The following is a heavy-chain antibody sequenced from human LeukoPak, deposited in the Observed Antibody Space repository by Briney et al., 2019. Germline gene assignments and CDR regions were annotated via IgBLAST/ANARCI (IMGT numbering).Heavy chain of an antibody. Sequence: PGRSLRLSCAASGFTFSSYGMHWVRQAPGKGLEWVAVISYDGSNKYYADSVKGRFTISRDNSLNTLYLQMNSLRAEDTAVYYCAKGSSYSSGNNWFDPWGQGTLVTVSS. CDR1: GFTFSSYG. CDR2: ISYDGSNK. D-gene: IGHD3-22*01. V-gene: IGHV3-30*18. CDR3: AKGSSYSSGNNWFDP. J-gene: IGHJ5*02.